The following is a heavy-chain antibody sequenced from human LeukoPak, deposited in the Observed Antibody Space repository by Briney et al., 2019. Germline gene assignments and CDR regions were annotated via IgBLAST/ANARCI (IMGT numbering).Heavy chain of an antibody. Sequence: GGSLRLSCAASGFTFSSYWMNWVRQASGKGLECVANIKRDGSEKYYVDSVRGRFTISRDNTNNSLYLQMNSLRVEDTAVYYCTSLSGFYRSFWGQGIRVTVSS. J-gene: IGHJ4*02. CDR2: IKRDGSEK. CDR3: TSLSGFYRSF. V-gene: IGHV3-7*01. D-gene: IGHD6-25*01. CDR1: GFTFSSYW.